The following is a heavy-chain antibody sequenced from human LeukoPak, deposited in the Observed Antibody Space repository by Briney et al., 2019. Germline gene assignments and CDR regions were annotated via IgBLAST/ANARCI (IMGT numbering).Heavy chain of an antibody. CDR1: GGSISSYY. J-gene: IGHJ6*03. V-gene: IGHV4-4*07. CDR2: IYHSGST. Sequence: SETLSLTCTVSGGSISSYYWSWIRQPAGKGLEWIGSIYHSGSTYYNPSLKSRVTISVDTSKNQFSLKLSSVTAADTAVYYCASLVDSSGYYGLPYYMDVWGKGTTVTVSS. CDR3: ASLVDSSGYYGLPYYMDV. D-gene: IGHD3-22*01.